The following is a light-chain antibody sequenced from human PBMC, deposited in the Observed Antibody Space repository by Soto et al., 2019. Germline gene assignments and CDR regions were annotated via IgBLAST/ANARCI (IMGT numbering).Light chain of an antibody. CDR3: FSYTDSGARL. CDR2: DVN. Sequence: QSVLTQPASVSGSPGQSITISCTGASRDVGGHKYVSWYQQNPGKAPKLVIYDVNNRPSGVSHRFSGSKSGSTASLTISGLLAEDEADYYCFSYTDSGARLFGGGTQLTVL. J-gene: IGLJ3*02. CDR1: SRDVGGHKY. V-gene: IGLV2-14*01.